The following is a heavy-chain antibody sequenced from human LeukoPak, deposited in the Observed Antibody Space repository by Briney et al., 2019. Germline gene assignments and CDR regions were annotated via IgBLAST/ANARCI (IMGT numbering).Heavy chain of an antibody. V-gene: IGHV3-23*01. CDR1: GFTFSSYA. Sequence: PGGSLRLSRAASGFTFSSYAMSWVRQAPGKGLEWVSAISGSGGSTYYADSVKGRFTISRDNSKNTLYLQMNSLRAEDTAVYYCAKDSFGVVTLPFDYWGQGTLVTVSS. D-gene: IGHD3-3*01. J-gene: IGHJ4*02. CDR2: ISGSGGST. CDR3: AKDSFGVVTLPFDY.